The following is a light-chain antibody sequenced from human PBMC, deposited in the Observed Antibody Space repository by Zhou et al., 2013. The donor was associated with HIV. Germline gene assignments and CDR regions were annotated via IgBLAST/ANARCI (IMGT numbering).Light chain of an antibody. CDR1: QSVYKY. CDR3: QQRISWPIT. J-gene: IGKJ5*01. CDR2: DAS. V-gene: IGKV3-11*01. Sequence: EIVMTQSPATLSVSPGERATLSCRASQSVYKYLAWYQQKPGQAPRLLIYDASDRATGIPARFSGSGSETDFTLTISSLEPEDFAVYYCQQRISWPITFGQGTRLEIK.